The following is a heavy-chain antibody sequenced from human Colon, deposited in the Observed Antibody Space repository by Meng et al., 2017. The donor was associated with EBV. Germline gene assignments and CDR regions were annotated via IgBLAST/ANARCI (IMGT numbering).Heavy chain of an antibody. D-gene: IGHD2-8*01. Sequence: QVQRQQWGAGLVKPSETLSLTCGVYCGSLSGYYWSWIRQTPGKGLEWIGEINHSGTINYNPSLRSRVTISVDRSNNQFSLRLSSVTAADTAVYYCARGGGVIKGLVTWFDPWGQGTVVTVSS. CDR3: ARGGGVIKGLVTWFDP. CDR1: CGSLSGYY. J-gene: IGHJ5*02. CDR2: INHSGTI. V-gene: IGHV4-34*01.